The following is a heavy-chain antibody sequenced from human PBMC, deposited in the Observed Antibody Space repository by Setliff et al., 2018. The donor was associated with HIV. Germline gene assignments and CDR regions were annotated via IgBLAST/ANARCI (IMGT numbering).Heavy chain of an antibody. J-gene: IGHJ3*02. Sequence: SLRLSCTASGLTVSGNYMGWVRQAPGEGLEWVSLVFRDDNTYNADSVKGRFTISRDSSKNTLYLQMNSLRGDDTAVYYCATSSRGWGQDAFDIWGQGTMVTVSS. D-gene: IGHD6-19*01. V-gene: IGHV3-66*02. CDR3: ATSSRGWGQDAFDI. CDR2: VFRDDNT. CDR1: GLTVSGNY.